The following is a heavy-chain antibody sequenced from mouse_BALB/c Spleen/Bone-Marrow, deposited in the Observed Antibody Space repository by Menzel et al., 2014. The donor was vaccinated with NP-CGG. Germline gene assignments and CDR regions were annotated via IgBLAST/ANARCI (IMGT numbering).Heavy chain of an antibody. V-gene: IGHV1S81*02. CDR3: ARRATAVIATDY. Sequence: QVQLQQSGAELVKPGASVKLSCKASGYTFXSYWMHWVKQRPGQGLEWIGEINPSNGRTNYNEKFKSKATLTVDKSSSAAYMQLSSLTSEGSAVYNCARRATAVIATDYWGQGTTLTVSS. J-gene: IGHJ2*01. CDR1: GYTFXSYW. D-gene: IGHD1-1*01. CDR2: INPSNGRT.